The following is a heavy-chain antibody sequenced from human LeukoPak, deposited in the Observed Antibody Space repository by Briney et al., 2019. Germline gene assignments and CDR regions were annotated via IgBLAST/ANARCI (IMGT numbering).Heavy chain of an antibody. CDR1: GGSFSGYY. Sequence: PSETLSLTCAVYGGSFSGYYWSWIRQPPGKGLEWIGENNHSGSTNYNPSLKSRVTISVDTSKNQFSLKLSSVTAADTAVYYCARRRYGVGRPAIFDYWGQGTLVTVSS. CDR2: NNHSGST. V-gene: IGHV4-34*01. J-gene: IGHJ4*02. CDR3: ARRRYGVGRPAIFDY. D-gene: IGHD1-14*01.